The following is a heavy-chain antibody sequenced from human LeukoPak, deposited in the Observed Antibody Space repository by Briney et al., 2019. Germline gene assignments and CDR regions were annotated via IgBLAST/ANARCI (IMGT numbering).Heavy chain of an antibody. CDR2: ISSSGSTI. Sequence: GGSLRLSCAASGFIFSDYYMSWIRQAPGKGLEWVSYISSSGSTIYYADSVKGRFTISRDNAKNSLYLQMNSLRAEDTAVYYCARVFAPEMRYFDYWGQGTLVTVSS. CDR3: ARVFAPEMRYFDY. V-gene: IGHV3-11*01. D-gene: IGHD5-24*01. CDR1: GFIFSDYY. J-gene: IGHJ4*02.